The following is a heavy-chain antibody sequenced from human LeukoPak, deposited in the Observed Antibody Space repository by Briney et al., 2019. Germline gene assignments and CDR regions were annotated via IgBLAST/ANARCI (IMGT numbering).Heavy chain of an antibody. J-gene: IGHJ4*02. CDR1: GGSISGYY. V-gene: IGHV4-59*01. CDR2: IYYNGIS. CDR3: ARDLYSGSYQTFFDY. D-gene: IGHD1-26*01. Sequence: SETLSLTCTVSGGSISGYYWSWIRQPPGKGLEWIAYIYYNGISNYNPSLKSRVIISVDSSKNQFSLKLTSVTAADTAVYYCARDLYSGSYQTFFDYWGQGTLVTVSS.